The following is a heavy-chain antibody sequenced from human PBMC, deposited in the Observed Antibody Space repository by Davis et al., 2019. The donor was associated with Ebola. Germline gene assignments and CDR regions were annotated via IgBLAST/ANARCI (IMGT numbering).Heavy chain of an antibody. CDR2: IIPTFGTA. CDR3: AKHGDYGDAFDI. Sequence: SVKVSCKASGDTVSSFGISWVRQAPGQGLEWMGGIIPTFGTANYAQKFQGRVTITADESTSTAYMELSSLRSEDTAVYYCAKHGDYGDAFDIWGQGTMVTVSS. CDR1: GDTVSSFG. D-gene: IGHD4-17*01. V-gene: IGHV1-69*13. J-gene: IGHJ3*02.